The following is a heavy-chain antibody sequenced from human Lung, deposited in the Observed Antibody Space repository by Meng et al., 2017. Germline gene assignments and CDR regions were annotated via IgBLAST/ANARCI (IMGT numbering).Heavy chain of an antibody. Sequence: QVHQQKGAAGLLKPSETLSLTVVVSGGSFSDYYWSWIRQPPGKGLEWIGEINHSGSTNYNPSLESRATISVDTSQNNLSLKLSSVTAADSAVYYCARGPTTMAHDFDYWGQGTLVTVSS. CDR2: INHSGST. D-gene: IGHD4-11*01. J-gene: IGHJ4*02. CDR1: GGSFSDYY. CDR3: ARGPTTMAHDFDY. V-gene: IGHV4-34*01.